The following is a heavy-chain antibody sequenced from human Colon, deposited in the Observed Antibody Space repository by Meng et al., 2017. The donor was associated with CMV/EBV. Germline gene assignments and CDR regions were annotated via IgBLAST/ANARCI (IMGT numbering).Heavy chain of an antibody. CDR2: FYYSGTT. J-gene: IGHJ4*02. CDR1: SVSSYW. D-gene: IGHD2-15*01. V-gene: IGHV4-39*07. CDR3: ARDNPILAPG. Sequence: SVSSYWMHWVRQAPGKGLEWIGSFYYSGTTYYNPSLESRVTISIDLSKNQFSLKLKNLTAADTAVYYCARDNPILAPGWGQGTLVTVSS.